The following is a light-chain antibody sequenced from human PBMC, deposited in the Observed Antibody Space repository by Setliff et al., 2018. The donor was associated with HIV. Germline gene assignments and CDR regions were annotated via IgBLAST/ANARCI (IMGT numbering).Light chain of an antibody. CDR2: EVD. J-gene: IGLJ2*01. V-gene: IGLV2-23*02. Sequence: QSALTQPASVSGSPGQSTTISCTGTSSDVGNYNLVSWYQHYPGKAPKLIIYEVDKRPSGVSSRFSGSKSGNAASLTISGLQAEDEADYHCCSYAGESTFVFGGGTK. CDR1: SSDVGNYNL. CDR3: CSYAGESTFV.